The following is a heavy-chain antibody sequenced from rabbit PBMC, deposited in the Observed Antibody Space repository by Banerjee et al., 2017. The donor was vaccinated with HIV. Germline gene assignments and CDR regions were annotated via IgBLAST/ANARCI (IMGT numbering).Heavy chain of an antibody. V-gene: IGHV1S45*01. D-gene: IGHD6-1*01. CDR1: GFSFSSGGY. J-gene: IGHJ4*01. CDR3: ARGVDGYDDYNYAPYYFNL. Sequence: QEQLEESGGDLVKPGASLTLTCTASGFSFSSGGYMCWVCRGPGEGGEWIACIGAGSSGNTYYASWAKGRFTISKTSSTTVTLQMTSLTAADTATYFCARGVDGYDDYNYAPYYFNLWGQGTLVTVS. CDR2: IGAGSSGNT.